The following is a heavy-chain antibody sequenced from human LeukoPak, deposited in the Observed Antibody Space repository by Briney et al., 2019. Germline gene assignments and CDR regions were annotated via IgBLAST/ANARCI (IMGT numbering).Heavy chain of an antibody. Sequence: PGGSLRLPQAVSLYIYHSWDLRWVREPRRRGLVDVSALSCRCGSTYYADSVKGRFTISRDNSKNTLYLQMNSLRAEDTAVYYCAKPGSGKYGGNSGAFDIWGQGTMVTVSS. CDR1: LYIYHSWD. D-gene: IGHD4-23*01. J-gene: IGHJ3*02. CDR3: AKPGSGKYGGNSGAFDI. CDR2: LSCRCGST. V-gene: IGHV3-23*01.